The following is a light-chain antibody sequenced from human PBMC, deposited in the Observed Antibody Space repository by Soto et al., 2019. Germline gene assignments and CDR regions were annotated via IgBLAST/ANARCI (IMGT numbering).Light chain of an antibody. CDR1: QGISNY. CDR3: QKYNSAPLT. Sequence: DIQVTQSPSSLSASAGDRVTITCRASQGISNYLAWYQQKPGKVPKLLISAASTLQSGVPSRLSGSGSGTDFTLTISSLQPEDVATYYCQKYNSAPLTFGGGTKVDIK. CDR2: AAS. J-gene: IGKJ4*01. V-gene: IGKV1-27*01.